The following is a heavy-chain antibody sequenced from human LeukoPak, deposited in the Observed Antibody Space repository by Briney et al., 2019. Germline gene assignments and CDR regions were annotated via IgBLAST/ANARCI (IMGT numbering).Heavy chain of an antibody. D-gene: IGHD5-12*01. J-gene: IGHJ4*02. Sequence: SETLSLTCTVSGGSISSSSYYWGWIRQPPGKGLEWIGEINHSGSTNYNPSLKSRVTMSVDTSKKQFSLRLSSVTAADTALYYCASLLNIAGYSGYDSDYWGQGTLVTVSS. CDR1: GGSISSSSYY. CDR3: ASLLNIAGYSGYDSDY. V-gene: IGHV4-39*07. CDR2: INHSGST.